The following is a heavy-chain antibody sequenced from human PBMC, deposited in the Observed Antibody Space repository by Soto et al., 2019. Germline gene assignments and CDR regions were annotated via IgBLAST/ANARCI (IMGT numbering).Heavy chain of an antibody. CDR2: ISHSGRA. V-gene: IGHV4-61*01. CDR3: SYGSSFDY. J-gene: IGHJ4*02. Sequence: TSETLSLTCTVSGASLRSGSYYWSWIRQPPGKGLEWIGYISHSGRANYDPSLKSRLTMSVDTSQNQFSLQLNSVTAADTAVYYCSYGSSFDYWGQGTLVTSPQ. D-gene: IGHD3-10*01. CDR1: GASLRSGSYY.